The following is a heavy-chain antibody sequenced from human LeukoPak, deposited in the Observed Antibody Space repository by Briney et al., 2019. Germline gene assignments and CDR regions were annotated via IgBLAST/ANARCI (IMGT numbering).Heavy chain of an antibody. Sequence: SETLSLTCAVYGGSFSGYYWSWIRQPPGKGLEGSGEINHSGSTNYNPSLKSRVTISVDTSKNQFSLKLSSVTAADTAVYYCARVVPAAMFVWRHYYMDVWGKGTTVTVSS. D-gene: IGHD2-2*01. CDR1: GGSFSGYY. V-gene: IGHV4-34*01. CDR3: ARVVPAAMFVWRHYYMDV. J-gene: IGHJ6*03. CDR2: INHSGST.